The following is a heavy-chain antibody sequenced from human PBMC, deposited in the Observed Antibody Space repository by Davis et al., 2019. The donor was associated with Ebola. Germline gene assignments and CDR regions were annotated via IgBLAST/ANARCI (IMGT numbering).Heavy chain of an antibody. V-gene: IGHV1-8*01. Sequence: ASVKVSCKASGYTFTSHDINWVRQATGQGLEWVGWMNPNSGNTGYAQKFQGRVTMTRNTSINTAYMELSSLRSEDTAVYFCARDSSGVVGANDFDYWSQGSLVTVSS. CDR2: MNPNSGNT. CDR3: ARDSSGVVGANDFDY. D-gene: IGHD1-26*01. J-gene: IGHJ4*02. CDR1: GYTFTSHD.